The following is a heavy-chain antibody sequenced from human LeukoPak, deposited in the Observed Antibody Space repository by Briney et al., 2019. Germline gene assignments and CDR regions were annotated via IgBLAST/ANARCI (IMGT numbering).Heavy chain of an antibody. Sequence: SQTLSLTSNVSSDSISSDGYYWSWIRQHPGMGLEWIGHISHRGSTNYNPSLKSRLSILVDTSKNQFSLKLSSVTAADTAVYYCARDRHDWNYYYFDYWGQGTLVTVSS. D-gene: IGHD1-7*01. CDR1: SDSISSDGYY. V-gene: IGHV4-31*03. CDR2: ISHRGST. J-gene: IGHJ4*02. CDR3: ARDRHDWNYYYFDY.